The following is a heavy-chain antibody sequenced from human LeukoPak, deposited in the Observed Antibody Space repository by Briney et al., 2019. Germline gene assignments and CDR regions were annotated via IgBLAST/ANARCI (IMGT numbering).Heavy chain of an antibody. CDR1: GGSISSGGYY. V-gene: IGHV4-61*08. CDR3: ARPHSSSWYEFDY. J-gene: IGHJ4*02. Sequence: SETLSLTCTVSGGSISSGGYYWSWIRQHPGKGLEWIGYIYYSGSTNYNPSLKSRVTISVDTSKNQFSLKLGSVTAADTAVYYCARPHSSSWYEFDYWGQGTLVTVSS. CDR2: IYYSGST. D-gene: IGHD6-13*01.